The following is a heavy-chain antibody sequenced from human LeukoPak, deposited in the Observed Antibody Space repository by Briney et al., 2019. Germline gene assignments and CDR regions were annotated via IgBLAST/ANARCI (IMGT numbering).Heavy chain of an antibody. CDR3: ARIRDDYNPLDY. CDR1: GFTFSNYG. Sequence: GRSLRLSSAASGFTFSNYGMHWVRQAPGKGLEWVAVISYDGSNKYYADSVKGRFTISRDNSKNTLYLQMNSLRAEDTAVYYCARIRDDYNPLDYWGQGTLVTVSS. CDR2: ISYDGSNK. D-gene: IGHD5-24*01. V-gene: IGHV3-30*03. J-gene: IGHJ4*02.